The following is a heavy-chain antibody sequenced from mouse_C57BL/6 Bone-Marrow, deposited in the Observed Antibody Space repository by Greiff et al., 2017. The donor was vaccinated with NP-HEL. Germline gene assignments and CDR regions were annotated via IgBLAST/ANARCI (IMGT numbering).Heavy chain of an antibody. D-gene: IGHD3-2*02. Sequence: QVQLQQSGAELARPGASVKLSCKASGYTFTSYGISWVKQRTGQGLEWIGEIHPRSGNTYYNEKFKGKATLTADKSSSTAYMELRSLTSEDSAVYFCAPFSGWYFDVWGTGTTVTVSS. CDR3: APFSGWYFDV. V-gene: IGHV1-81*01. CDR1: GYTFTSYG. J-gene: IGHJ1*03. CDR2: IHPRSGNT.